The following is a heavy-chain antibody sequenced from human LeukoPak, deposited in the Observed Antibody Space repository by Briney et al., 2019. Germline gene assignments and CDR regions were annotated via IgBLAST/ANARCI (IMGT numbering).Heavy chain of an antibody. D-gene: IGHD2-8*02. V-gene: IGHV3-23*01. J-gene: IGHJ5*02. Sequence: GSLRISCSASGLPFSNRAMSWVRQPPGKGGEWVAAISNGNTYYTDSVRGCFAISRDDSRNMVYLQMNSLRDEDTALYYCVREAGYCSSVCLKSNWFDPWGQGTLVTVSS. CDR2: ISNGNT. CDR1: GLPFSNRA. CDR3: VREAGYCSSVCLKSNWFDP.